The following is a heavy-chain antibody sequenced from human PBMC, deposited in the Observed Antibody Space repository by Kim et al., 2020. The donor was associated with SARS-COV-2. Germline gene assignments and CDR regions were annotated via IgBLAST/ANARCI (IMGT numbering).Heavy chain of an antibody. CDR3: AKEQGTAMLVVPTCADY. D-gene: IGHD3-22*01. V-gene: IGHV3-30*04. CDR2: ISYNGSNK. CDR1: GFTFSSYA. Sequence: GGSLRLSCAASGFTFSSYAMNWVRQAPGKGLEWVAVISYNGSNKYYADSVKGRFTISRDNSKNTLYLQMNSLRAEDTAVYYCAKEQGTAMLVVPTCADYWGQGTLVTLSS. J-gene: IGHJ4*02.